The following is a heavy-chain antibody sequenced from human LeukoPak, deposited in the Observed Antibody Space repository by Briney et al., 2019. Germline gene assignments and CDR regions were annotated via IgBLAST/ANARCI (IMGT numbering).Heavy chain of an antibody. CDR2: LYYSGRT. J-gene: IGHJ4*02. V-gene: IGHV4-39*01. Sequence: SETLSLTCTVSGGSISSSSYYWGWIRQPPGKGLEWIGNLYYSGRTNYSPSLKSRGTISVDTSNNQLSLNLSSVTAADTAVYFCARFSTWKGKYYFDSDGLITPSNYFDYWGQGTLVTVSS. D-gene: IGHD3-22*01. CDR1: GGSISSSSYY. CDR3: ARFSTWKGKYYFDSDGLITPSNYFDY.